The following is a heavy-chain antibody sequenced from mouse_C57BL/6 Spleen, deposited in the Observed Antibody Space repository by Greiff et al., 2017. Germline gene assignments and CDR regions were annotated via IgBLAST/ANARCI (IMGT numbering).Heavy chain of an antibody. D-gene: IGHD1-1*01. CDR1: GFTFSNYW. CDR3: TGHYYGSEGYFDY. CDR2: IRLKSDNYAT. V-gene: IGHV6-3*01. J-gene: IGHJ2*01. Sequence: EVMLVESGGGLVQPGGSMKLSCVASGFTFSNYWMNWVRQSPEKGLEWVAQIRLKSDNYATHYAESVKGRFTISRDDSKSSVYLQMNNLRAEDTGIDYCTGHYYGSEGYFDYWGQGTTLTVSS.